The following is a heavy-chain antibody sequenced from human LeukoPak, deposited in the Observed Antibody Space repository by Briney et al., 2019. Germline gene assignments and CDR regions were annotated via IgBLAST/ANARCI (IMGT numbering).Heavy chain of an antibody. CDR1: GFTFSSYG. Sequence: GGSLRLSCAASGFTFSSYGMSWVRQAPGKGLEWVSGIGGSGTRTYYADSVKGRFTISRDNSKNTLYLQMNSLRDEDTAVYYCAKDSHWILFDDWGQGTLVTVSS. CDR3: AKDSHWILFDD. J-gene: IGHJ4*02. D-gene: IGHD2-2*03. V-gene: IGHV3-23*01. CDR2: IGGSGTRT.